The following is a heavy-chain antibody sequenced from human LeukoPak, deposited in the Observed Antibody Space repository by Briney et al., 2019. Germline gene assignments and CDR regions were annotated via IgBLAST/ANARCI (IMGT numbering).Heavy chain of an antibody. CDR3: ARGGEWELLRIDY. J-gene: IGHJ4*02. V-gene: IGHV3-23*01. D-gene: IGHD1-26*01. CDR2: ISGSGGST. Sequence: GGSLRLSCAASGFTFSSYAMSWVRQAPGKGLEWVSAISGSGGSTYYADSVKGRFTISRDNAKNSLYLQMNSLRAEDTAVYYCARGGEWELLRIDYWGQGALVTVSS. CDR1: GFTFSSYA.